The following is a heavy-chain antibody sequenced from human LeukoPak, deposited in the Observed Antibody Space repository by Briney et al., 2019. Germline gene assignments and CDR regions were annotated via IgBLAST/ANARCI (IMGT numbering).Heavy chain of an antibody. V-gene: IGHV1-2*02. J-gene: IGHJ5*02. CDR3: ARVKGSSWYMNWFDP. Sequence: ASVKVSCKASGYTFTGYYMHWVRQAAGQGLEWMGWINPNSGGTNYAQKFQGRVTMTRDTSITTAYMELSRLRSDDTAVYYCARVKGSSWYMNWFDPWGQGTLVTVS. CDR1: GYTFTGYY. D-gene: IGHD6-13*01. CDR2: INPNSGGT.